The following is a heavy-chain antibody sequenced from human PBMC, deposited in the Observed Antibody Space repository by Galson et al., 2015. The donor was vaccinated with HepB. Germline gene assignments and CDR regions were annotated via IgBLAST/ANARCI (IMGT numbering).Heavy chain of an antibody. CDR1: GYAFTDYG. J-gene: IGHJ4*02. Sequence: SVKVSCKASGYAFTDYGLSWVRQAPGQRLEWMGWISPYDAKTHYAQKFQGRVTLTTDTYTDTAYMELTSLTSDDTAVYYCARGPRTTIFGIVIVRDYYFDYWGQGTLVTVSS. CDR2: ISPYDAKT. D-gene: IGHD3-3*01. V-gene: IGHV1-18*01. CDR3: ARGPRTTIFGIVIVRDYYFDY.